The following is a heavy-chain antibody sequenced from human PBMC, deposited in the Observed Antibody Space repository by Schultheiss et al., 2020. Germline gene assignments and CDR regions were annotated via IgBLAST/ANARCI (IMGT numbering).Heavy chain of an antibody. Sequence: SATLSLTCAVSGYSISSSNWWGWIRQPPGKGLEWIGYIYHSGSTYYNPSLKSRVTISVDRSKNQFSLKLSSVTAADSAVYYCARDKGSSGYMNWFDPWGQGTLVTGSS. V-gene: IGHV4-28*03. CDR2: IYHSGST. CDR3: ARDKGSSGYMNWFDP. D-gene: IGHD3-22*01. CDR1: GYSISSSNW. J-gene: IGHJ5*02.